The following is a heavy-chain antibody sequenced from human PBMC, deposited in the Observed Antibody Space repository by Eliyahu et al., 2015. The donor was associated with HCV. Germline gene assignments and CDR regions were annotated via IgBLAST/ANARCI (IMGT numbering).Heavy chain of an antibody. CDR2: ISGSGGST. V-gene: IGHV3-23*01. J-gene: IGHJ4*02. Sequence: EVQLLESGGGLVQPGGSLXLXCAASGFTFSSXPMSWVRQAPGKGLEWVSAISGSGGSTYYADSVKGRFTISRDNSKNTLYLQMNSLRAEDTAVYYCASETIVGATTSDYWGQGTLVTASS. D-gene: IGHD1-26*01. CDR3: ASETIVGATTSDY. CDR1: GFTFSSXP.